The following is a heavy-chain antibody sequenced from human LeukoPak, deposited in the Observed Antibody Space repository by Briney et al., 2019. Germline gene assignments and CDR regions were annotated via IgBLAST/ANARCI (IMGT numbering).Heavy chain of an antibody. Sequence: PSETLSLTCTVFGYSINNGYYWGWIRQAPGKGLEWIGSMFHTGNSYYNPSLKRRVTIAIDTSKNQFSLKLSSVTAADTAVYYRAREIGVVVTSHAFDIWGQGTMVTVSS. CDR1: GYSINNGYY. V-gene: IGHV4-38-2*02. J-gene: IGHJ3*02. D-gene: IGHD2-15*01. CDR3: AREIGVVVTSHAFDI. CDR2: MFHTGNS.